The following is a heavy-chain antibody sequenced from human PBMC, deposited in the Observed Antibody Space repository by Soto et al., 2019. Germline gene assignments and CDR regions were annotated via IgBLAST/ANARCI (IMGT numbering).Heavy chain of an antibody. V-gene: IGHV3-74*01. J-gene: IGHJ4*02. CDR2: INSDGSST. Sequence: GGSLRLSCAASGFTCSSYWMHWVRQAPGKGLVWVSRINSDGSSTSYADTVKGRFTISRDNAKNTLYLQMNSLRAEDTAVYYRAALCDPQPGLAFWGKGTLVPVSP. CDR3: AALCDPQPGLAF. CDR1: GFTCSSYW. D-gene: IGHD2-21*01.